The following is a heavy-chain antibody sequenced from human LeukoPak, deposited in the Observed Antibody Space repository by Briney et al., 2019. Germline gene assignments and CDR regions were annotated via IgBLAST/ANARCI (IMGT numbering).Heavy chain of an antibody. J-gene: IGHJ5*02. D-gene: IGHD3-10*01. V-gene: IGHV3-9*01. CDR3: AKGLYGSGVSTWFDP. CDR1: GFTFDDYA. Sequence: GGSLRLSCAASGFTFDDYAMHWVRQAPGKGLEWVSGISWNSGSIGYADSVKGRFTISRGNAKNSLYLQMNSLRAEDTALYYCAKGLYGSGVSTWFDPWGQGTLVTVSS. CDR2: ISWNSGSI.